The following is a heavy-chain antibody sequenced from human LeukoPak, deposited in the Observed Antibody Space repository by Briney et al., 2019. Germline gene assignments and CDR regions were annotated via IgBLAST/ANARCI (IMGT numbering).Heavy chain of an antibody. CDR3: ARHRTPWGSWFDP. CDR1: GYTFTSYG. Sequence: ASVKVSCKASGYTFTSYGISWVRQAPGQGLEWMGWISAYNGNTNYAQKLQGRVTMTTDTSTSTAYMELRGLISDDTAVYYCARHRTPWGSWFDPWGQGTLVTVSS. J-gene: IGHJ5*02. D-gene: IGHD3-16*01. CDR2: ISAYNGNT. V-gene: IGHV1-18*01.